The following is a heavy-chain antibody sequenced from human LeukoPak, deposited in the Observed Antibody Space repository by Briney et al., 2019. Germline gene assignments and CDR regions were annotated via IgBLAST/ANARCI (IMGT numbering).Heavy chain of an antibody. D-gene: IGHD6-19*01. V-gene: IGHV4-34*01. CDR1: GGSFSGYY. CDR3: GRGSRYSSGWYLH. J-gene: IGHJ1*01. CDR2: INHSGST. Sequence: PSETLSLTCAVYGGSFSGYYWSWIRQPPGKGLEWIGEINHSGSTNYNPSLKSRVTISVDTSKNQFSLKLSSVTAADTAVYYCGRGSRYSSGWYLHWGQGTLVTVSS.